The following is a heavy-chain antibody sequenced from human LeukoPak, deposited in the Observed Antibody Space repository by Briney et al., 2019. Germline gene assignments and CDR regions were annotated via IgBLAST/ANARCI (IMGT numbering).Heavy chain of an antibody. CDR2: INHSGST. V-gene: IGHV4-34*01. Sequence: PSETLPLTCAVYGGSFSGYYWSWIRQPPGKGLEWIGEINHSGSTNYNPSLKSRVTISVDTSKNQFSLKLSSVAAADTAVYYCARGWGAWGQGTLVTVSS. CDR3: ARGWGA. D-gene: IGHD3-16*01. CDR1: GGSFSGYY. J-gene: IGHJ4*02.